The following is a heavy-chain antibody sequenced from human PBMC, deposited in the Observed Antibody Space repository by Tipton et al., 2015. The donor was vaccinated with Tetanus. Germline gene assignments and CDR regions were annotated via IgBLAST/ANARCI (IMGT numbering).Heavy chain of an antibody. Sequence: TLSLTCTVSGDSISRGGYFWNWIRQRPGKGPEWIGYIYFTGTTYYNPSLESRLTISIDASKNQFSLELTSVTAADTAVYYCARDSYYSSRWSFADYWGQGTLVTVSS. J-gene: IGHJ4*02. CDR3: ARDSYYSSRWSFADY. CDR2: IYFTGTT. V-gene: IGHV4-31*03. D-gene: IGHD3-22*01. CDR1: GDSISRGGYF.